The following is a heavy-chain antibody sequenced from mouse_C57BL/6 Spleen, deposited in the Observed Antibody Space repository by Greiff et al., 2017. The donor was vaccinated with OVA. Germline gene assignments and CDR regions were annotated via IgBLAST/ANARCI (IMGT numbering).Heavy chain of an antibody. CDR1: GYTFTDYN. CDR3: ARRYYYGSRGYAMDY. D-gene: IGHD1-1*01. J-gene: IGHJ4*01. Sequence: VQLQQSGPELVKPGASVKIPCKASGYTFTDYNMDWVKQSHGKSLEWIGDINPNNGGTIYNQKFKGKATLTVDKSSSTAYMELRSLTSEDTAVYYCARRYYYGSRGYAMDYWGQGTSVTVSS. V-gene: IGHV1-18*01. CDR2: INPNNGGT.